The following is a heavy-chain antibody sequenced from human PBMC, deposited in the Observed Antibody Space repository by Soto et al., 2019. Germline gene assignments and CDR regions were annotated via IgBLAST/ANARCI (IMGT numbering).Heavy chain of an antibody. CDR2: IWEDGSNK. D-gene: IGHD3-16*01. CDR1: GFTFSSSR. V-gene: IGHV3-33*01. J-gene: IGHJ5*02. CDR3: ARESGGVYEFGGAP. Sequence: QVQLVESGGGVVQPGRSLRLSCAASGFTFSSSRMHCFRQAPGQGLEWVAVIWEDGSNKYYAASVKGRFTKSRDNSKNPLYLQMISMRAEDTAVYYCARESGGVYEFGGAPWGRGTLVTVSS.